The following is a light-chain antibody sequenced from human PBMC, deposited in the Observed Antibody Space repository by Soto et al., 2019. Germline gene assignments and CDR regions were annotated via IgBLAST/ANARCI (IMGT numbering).Light chain of an antibody. J-gene: IGKJ5*01. CDR3: QQRSNWPGIT. Sequence: IVLTQSPGTLSLSPVEIATLSCMASQSVSNNYLAWYQQKPGQAPRLLIYGASNRATGIPARFSGSGSGTDFTLTISSLEPEDFAVYYCQQRSNWPGITFGQGTRLEI. CDR1: QSVSNNY. CDR2: GAS. V-gene: IGKV3-11*01.